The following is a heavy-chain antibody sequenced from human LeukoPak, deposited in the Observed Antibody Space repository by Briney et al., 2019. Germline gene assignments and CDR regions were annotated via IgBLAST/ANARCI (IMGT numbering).Heavy chain of an antibody. CDR3: ARSIIPGAVPGLVDS. D-gene: IGHD2-8*02. CDR2: ISYDGRDT. V-gene: IGHV3-30*04. J-gene: IGHJ5*02. CDR1: GFTFSSHA. Sequence: PGGSLRLSCAASGFTFSSHAMHWVRQAPGKGLEWVAVISYDGRDTYYADSVKGRFTISRDNSNNTLYLHLSSLRLDDGAVFYCARSIIPGAVPGLVDSWGRGTLVTVSS.